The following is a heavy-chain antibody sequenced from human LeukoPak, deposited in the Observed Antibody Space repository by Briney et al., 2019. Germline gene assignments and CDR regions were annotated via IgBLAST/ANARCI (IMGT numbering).Heavy chain of an antibody. D-gene: IGHD5-12*01. J-gene: IGHJ4*02. CDR2: ISDSSAM. CDR1: GLTFSTYS. V-gene: IGHV3-48*01. CDR3: ARDGGYSGYDADC. Sequence: GESLRLSCAASGLTFSTYSMKWVRQAPGKGLEWVSYISDSSAMYYADSVRGRFTISRENDKNSLFLQMNSLRAEDTAVYYCARDGGYSGYDADCWGQGTLVTVSS.